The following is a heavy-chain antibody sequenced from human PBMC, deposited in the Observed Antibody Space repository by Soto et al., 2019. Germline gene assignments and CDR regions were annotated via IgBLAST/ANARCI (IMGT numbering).Heavy chain of an antibody. CDR3: TRGPGPDAFDI. CDR1: GFAFGDYA. V-gene: IGHV3-49*03. CDR2: IRSKAYGGTT. J-gene: IGHJ3*02. Sequence: PGGSLRLSCTASGFAFGDYAMSWFRQAPGKGLEWVGFIRSKAYGGTTEYAASVKGRFTISRDDSKSIAYLQMNSLKTEDTAVYYCTRGPGPDAFDIWGQGTMVTVSS.